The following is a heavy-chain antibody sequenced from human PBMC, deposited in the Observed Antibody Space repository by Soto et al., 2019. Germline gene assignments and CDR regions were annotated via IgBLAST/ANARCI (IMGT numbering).Heavy chain of an antibody. CDR1: GYPFTSYG. CDR3: ARDSGRVGTYYYDSSGSDAFDI. J-gene: IGHJ3*02. CDR2: VSAYNGNT. V-gene: IGHV1-18*01. Sequence: XSVKVSCKASGYPFTSYGIIWVRQAPGQGLEWMGWVSAYNGNTNYAQKLQGRVTMTTDTSTSTAYMELRSLRSDDTAVYYCARDSGRVGTYYYDSSGSDAFDIWGQGTMVTVSS. D-gene: IGHD3-22*01.